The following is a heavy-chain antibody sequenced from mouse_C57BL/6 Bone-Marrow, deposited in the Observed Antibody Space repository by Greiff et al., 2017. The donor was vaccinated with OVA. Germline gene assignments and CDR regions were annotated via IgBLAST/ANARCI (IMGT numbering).Heavy chain of an antibody. CDR2: IHPNSGST. V-gene: IGHV1-64*01. D-gene: IGHD1-1*01. CDR3: ASPYYYGSRYAMDY. Sequence: QVQLQQPGAELVKPGASVKLSCKASGYTFTSYWMHWVKQRPGQVLEWIGMIHPNSGSTNYNEKFKSKATLTVDKSSSTAYMQLSSLTSEDSAVYYCASPYYYGSRYAMDYWGQGTSVTVSS. J-gene: IGHJ4*01. CDR1: GYTFTSYW.